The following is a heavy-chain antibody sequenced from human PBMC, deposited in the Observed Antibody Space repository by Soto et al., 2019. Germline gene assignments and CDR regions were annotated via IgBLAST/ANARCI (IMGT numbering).Heavy chain of an antibody. V-gene: IGHV1-46*01. D-gene: IGHD2-15*01. CDR3: AREENCSDGICYSEYFQR. J-gene: IGHJ1*01. CDR2: VNPSGGST. Sequence: QVQLVQSGAEVKKPGASVKVSCKASGYIFTAYSMHWVRQAPGQGLEWMGVVNPSGGSTNYAQKFQGGITMTRDTSTSTVYMELSSLTSEDTAVYYCAREENCSDGICYSEYFQRWGQGTLVTVSS. CDR1: GYIFTAYS.